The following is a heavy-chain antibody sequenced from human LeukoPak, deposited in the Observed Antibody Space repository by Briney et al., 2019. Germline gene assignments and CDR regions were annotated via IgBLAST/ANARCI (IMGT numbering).Heavy chain of an antibody. CDR1: GGSFSGYD. D-gene: IGHD3-10*01. CDR3: AGSHNYWGGKYYFGSGNLYGLDV. CDR2: INHSVST. V-gene: IGHV4-34*01. J-gene: IGHJ6*02. Sequence: SESLSLTCAVYGGSFSGYDWSWIRRPPGKGLEWIGEINHSVSTNYNPSLKSRVAISVDTSKNQFSLKLSSVTAADPAVFYCAGSHNYWGGKYYFGSGNLYGLDVWGQGTTVTVSS.